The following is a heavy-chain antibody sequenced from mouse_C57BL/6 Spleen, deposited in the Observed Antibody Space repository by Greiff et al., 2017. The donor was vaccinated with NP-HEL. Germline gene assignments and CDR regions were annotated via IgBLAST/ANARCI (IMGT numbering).Heavy chain of an antibody. D-gene: IGHD1-1*01. CDR2: IYPRSGNT. CDR3: ARSPYYGSSYGYWYFDV. CDR1: GYTFTSYG. Sequence: QVQLQQSGAELARPGASVKLSCKASGYTFTSYGISWVKQRTGQGLEWIGEIYPRSGNTYYNEKFKGKATLTADKSSSTAYMELRSLTSEDSAVYFCARSPYYGSSYGYWYFDVWGTGTTVTVSS. J-gene: IGHJ1*03. V-gene: IGHV1-81*01.